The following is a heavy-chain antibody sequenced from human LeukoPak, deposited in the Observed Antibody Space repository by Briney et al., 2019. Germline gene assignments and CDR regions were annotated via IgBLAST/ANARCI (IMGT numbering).Heavy chain of an antibody. CDR3: SRDRSSGWPTTVDY. V-gene: IGHV1-2*02. J-gene: IGHJ4*02. CDR1: GFISTGYF. CDR2: INLNSGGT. Sequence: GAAVKVSCKAPGFISTGYFMHWVRQAPGQGREYMGWINLNSGGTKFAQGFQGRVSMTSDTSIGVVYMELSSLRSDDTAVYYCSRDRSSGWPTTVDYWGQGTLVTVSS. D-gene: IGHD6-19*01.